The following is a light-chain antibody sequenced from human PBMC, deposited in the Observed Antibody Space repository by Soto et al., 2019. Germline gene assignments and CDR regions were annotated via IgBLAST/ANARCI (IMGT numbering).Light chain of an antibody. CDR2: ATS. CDR1: QGIGNY. CDR3: QQRSSWPFT. J-gene: IGKJ3*01. Sequence: EVVLTQSPASLSLSPGEGGTLSCRSSQGIGNYLAWYQQKPGQAPRRLIDATSNRANGIPARFSGSGSGTDFTLTISSLEPEDFAVYSCQQRSSWPFTFGPGTKVDIK. V-gene: IGKV3-11*01.